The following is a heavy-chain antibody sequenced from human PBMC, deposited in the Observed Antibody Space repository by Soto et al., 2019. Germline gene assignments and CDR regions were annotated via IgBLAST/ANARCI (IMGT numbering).Heavy chain of an antibody. CDR1: GYSFAGYW. CDR2: IDPSDSQT. D-gene: IGHD3-22*01. CDR3: ARQIYDSDTGPNFQYYFDS. Sequence: PGASLKISCKGSGYSFAGYWITWVRQKPGKGLEWMGRIDPSDSQTYYSPSFRGHVTISVTKSITTVFLQRSSLRASDTAMYYCARQIYDSDTGPNFQYYFDSWGQGTPVTVSS. V-gene: IGHV5-10-1*01. J-gene: IGHJ4*01.